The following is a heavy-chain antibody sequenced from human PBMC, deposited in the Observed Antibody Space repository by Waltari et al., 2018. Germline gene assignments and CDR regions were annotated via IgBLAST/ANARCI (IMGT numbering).Heavy chain of an antibody. Sequence: QVQLVQSGAEVKKTGASVQVSCKASGYTFTGYYIHWVRQAPGQGLEWMGWINPNSGGTNYAHKFQGRVTMTRDTSISTAYMELSRLRTDDTAGYYCARAKFAFITGTTGRHNWFDPWGQGTLVTVSS. CDR2: INPNSGGT. V-gene: IGHV1-2*07. CDR3: ARAKFAFITGTTGRHNWFDP. D-gene: IGHD1-7*01. CDR1: GYTFTGYY. J-gene: IGHJ5*02.